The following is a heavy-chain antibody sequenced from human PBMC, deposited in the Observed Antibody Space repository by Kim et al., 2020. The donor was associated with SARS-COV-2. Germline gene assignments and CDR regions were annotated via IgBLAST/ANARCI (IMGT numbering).Heavy chain of an antibody. V-gene: IGHV3-15*01. CDR3: TTGRVNYYGSGSYYRIYYGMDV. J-gene: IGHJ6*02. CDR2: IKSKTDGGTT. Sequence: GGSLRLSFAASGFTFSNAWMSWVRQAPGKGLEWVGRIKSKTDGGTTDYAAPVKGRFTISRDDSKNTLYLQMNSLKTEDTAVYYCTTGRVNYYGSGSYYRIYYGMDVWGQGTTVTVSS. CDR1: GFTFSNAW. D-gene: IGHD3-10*01.